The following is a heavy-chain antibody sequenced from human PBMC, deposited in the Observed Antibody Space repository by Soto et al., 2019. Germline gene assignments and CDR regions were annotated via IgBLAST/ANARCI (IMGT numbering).Heavy chain of an antibody. CDR2: ISYDGSNK. D-gene: IGHD3-10*01. CDR1: GFTFSSYA. J-gene: IGHJ2*01. CDR3: ARGRGSMVRGWYCDL. V-gene: IGHV3-30-3*01. Sequence: QVQLVESGGGVVQPGRSLRLSCAASGFTFSSYAMHWVRQAPGKGLEWVAVISYDGSNKYYADSVKGRFTISRDNSKNTLYLQMNSLRAEDTAVYYCARGRGSMVRGWYCDLWGRGTLVTVSS.